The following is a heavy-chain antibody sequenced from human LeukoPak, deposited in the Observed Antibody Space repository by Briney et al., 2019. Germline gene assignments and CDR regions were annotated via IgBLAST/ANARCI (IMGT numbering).Heavy chain of an antibody. CDR2: ISNFDGDS. CDR3: VRARGCSNCVLTDGFDS. D-gene: IGHD6-13*01. J-gene: IGHJ3*01. Sequence: APLKVSCKASGRLFTRYGIACVRQAPGKGLGWLGWISNFDGDSKVAEDLHGRRTLTSDSSTTTAYMELTSLKVDDTAVYYCVRARGCSNCVLTDGFDSWGQGTKVTVSS. V-gene: IGHV1-18*01. CDR1: GRLFTRYG.